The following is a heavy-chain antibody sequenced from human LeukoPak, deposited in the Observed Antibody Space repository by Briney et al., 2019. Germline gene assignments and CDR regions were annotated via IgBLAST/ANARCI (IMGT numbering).Heavy chain of an antibody. CDR3: ANLNVDTAMALADAFDI. D-gene: IGHD5-18*01. Sequence: GGSLRLSCAASGFTFSSYAVTWVRQAPGKGLEWVAVISYDGSNKYYADSVKGRFTISRDNSKNTLYLQMNSLRAEDTAVYYCANLNVDTAMALADAFDIWGQGTKVTVSS. J-gene: IGHJ3*02. CDR2: ISYDGSNK. CDR1: GFTFSSYA. V-gene: IGHV3-30*18.